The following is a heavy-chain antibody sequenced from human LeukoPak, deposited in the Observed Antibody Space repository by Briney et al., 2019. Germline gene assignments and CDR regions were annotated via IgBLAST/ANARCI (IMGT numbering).Heavy chain of an antibody. D-gene: IGHD3-22*01. CDR1: GFTFSSYG. V-gene: IGHV3-30*18. CDR2: ISFDATNK. CDR3: AKDSSADDSSGYSYYFDY. Sequence: GGSLRLSSAASGFTFSSYGMHWVRQAPGKGLEWVAVISFDATNKYYADSVKGRFTISRDNSKNTLYLQMNSLRAEDTAVYYCAKDSSADDSSGYSYYFDYWGQGTLVTVSS. J-gene: IGHJ4*02.